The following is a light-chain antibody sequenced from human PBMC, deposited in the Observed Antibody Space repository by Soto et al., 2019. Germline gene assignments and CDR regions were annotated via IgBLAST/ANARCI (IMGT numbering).Light chain of an antibody. CDR2: DAS. Sequence: DIPMTQSPSTLSASVGDRVTITCRASQSISSWLAWYQQKPGKAPKLLIYDASSLISGVPSRFSGSGSGTEFTLTISSLQPDDFATYYCQQYNSYLFTFGPGTKVDIK. V-gene: IGKV1-5*01. CDR3: QQYNSYLFT. CDR1: QSISSW. J-gene: IGKJ3*01.